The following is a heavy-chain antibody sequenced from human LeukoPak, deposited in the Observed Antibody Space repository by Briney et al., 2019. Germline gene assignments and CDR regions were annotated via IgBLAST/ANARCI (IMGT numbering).Heavy chain of an antibody. CDR1: GGSISNYY. CDR2: VSYSGST. V-gene: IGHV4-59*01. Sequence: SETLSLTCTVSGGSISNYYWNWIRQPPGKGLEWIGYVSYSGSTNYNPSLKSRVTISLYTSKNQFSLILNSVTAADTAVYYCARVGLDYDSSGYPYFDYWGQGTLVTVSS. J-gene: IGHJ4*02. D-gene: IGHD3-22*01. CDR3: ARVGLDYDSSGYPYFDY.